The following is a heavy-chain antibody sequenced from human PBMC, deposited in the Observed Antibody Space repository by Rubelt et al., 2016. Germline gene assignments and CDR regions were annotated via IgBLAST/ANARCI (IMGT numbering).Heavy chain of an antibody. CDR2: IYYGGST. J-gene: IGHJ6*02. CDR1: GDSIDSSNYF. CDR3: ARVKNLHGMYV. D-gene: IGHD2-21*01. Sequence: QLQLQESGPGLVKPSETLSVNCTVSGDSIDSSNYFWAWIRQPPGKGLEWIGSIYYGGSTYYKPSLESRVTISVAMSKNLLSLKVTAVTAADTAVYYCARVKNLHGMYVWGQGTTVTVSS. V-gene: IGHV4-39*07.